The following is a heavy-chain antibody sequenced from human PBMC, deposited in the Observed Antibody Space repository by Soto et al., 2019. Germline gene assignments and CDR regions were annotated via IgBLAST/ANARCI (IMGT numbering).Heavy chain of an antibody. Sequence: QVTLKESGPVLVKPTETLTLTCTVSGFSLSKARMGVSWIRQPPGKALEWLAHIFWNDERSYNTSLKSRLTISRDPSKSQVVVTMNNVDPVDTGTYLCARALREGLPIYHFDSWGQGTLVTGSS. V-gene: IGHV2-26*01. J-gene: IGHJ4*02. CDR2: IFWNDER. CDR1: GFSLSKARMG. D-gene: IGHD3-16*01. CDR3: ARALREGLPIYHFDS.